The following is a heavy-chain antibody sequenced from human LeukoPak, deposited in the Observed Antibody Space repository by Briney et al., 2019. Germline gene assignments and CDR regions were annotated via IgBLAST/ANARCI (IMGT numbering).Heavy chain of an antibody. D-gene: IGHD6-25*01. Sequence: SETLSLTCTVSGASMNTYYCTWIRQFPGKGLEWVGYISSTGSTNYNPSLKSRVTISLDTSKNQFSLELSSVTATDPAMYYCARHSATYGSGAWGQGTLVTVSS. V-gene: IGHV4-59*08. CDR1: GASMNTYY. CDR3: ARHSATYGSGA. J-gene: IGHJ5*02. CDR2: ISSTGST.